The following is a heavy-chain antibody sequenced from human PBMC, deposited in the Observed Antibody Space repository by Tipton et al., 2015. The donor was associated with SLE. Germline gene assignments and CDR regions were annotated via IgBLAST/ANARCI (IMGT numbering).Heavy chain of an antibody. CDR3: ARRNYGDNEDSFDI. J-gene: IGHJ3*02. CDR1: GGSVSSGTYS. D-gene: IGHD4-17*01. V-gene: IGHV4-39*07. CDR2: LHYRGT. Sequence: LRLSCTVSGGSVSSGTYSWGWVRQPPGKGLECLGSLHYRGTSYNPSLKSRVPISVDTPKNQFSLRLNSVTAADTGVYFCARRNYGDNEDSFDIWGQGTMVTVSS.